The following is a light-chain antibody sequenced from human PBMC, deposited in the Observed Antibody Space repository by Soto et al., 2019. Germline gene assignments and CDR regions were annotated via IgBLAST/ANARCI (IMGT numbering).Light chain of an antibody. Sequence: EIVFTQSPGTLSLSPGERASLSCRASQSVSSNLAWYQQKPGQAPRLLIYGASTRATGIPARFSGSGSGTEFTLTISSLQSEDFAVYYCQQYNNLLWTFGQGTKVDIK. CDR1: QSVSSN. J-gene: IGKJ1*01. CDR3: QQYNNLLWT. CDR2: GAS. V-gene: IGKV3-15*01.